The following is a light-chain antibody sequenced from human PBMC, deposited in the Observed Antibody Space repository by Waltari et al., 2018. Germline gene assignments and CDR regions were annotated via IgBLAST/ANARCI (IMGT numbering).Light chain of an antibody. CDR2: SNN. Sequence: QSVLTQPPSASGTPGQTVTISCSGSRPNVGSNTVNWFQQVPGTAPKLLIYSNNQRPSGVPDRFSGSKSGPSASLAISGLQSEDEADHYCAAWDDSLNAYVFGTGTQVPVL. V-gene: IGLV1-44*01. J-gene: IGLJ1*01. CDR3: AAWDDSLNAYV. CDR1: RPNVGSNT.